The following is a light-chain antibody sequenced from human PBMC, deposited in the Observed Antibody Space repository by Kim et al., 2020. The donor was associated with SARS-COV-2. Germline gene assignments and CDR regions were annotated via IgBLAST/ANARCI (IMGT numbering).Light chain of an antibody. V-gene: IGKV3-15*01. CDR2: GAS. Sequence: EIVMTQSPGTLSVSPGERATLSCSASQSVSSNLAWYQQKLGQAPRLLIFGASTRATGIPARFSGSGSGTEFTLTISSLQSEDFAVYYCQQYNKWPKMFGQGTKVDIK. J-gene: IGKJ1*01. CDR3: QQYNKWPKM. CDR1: QSVSSN.